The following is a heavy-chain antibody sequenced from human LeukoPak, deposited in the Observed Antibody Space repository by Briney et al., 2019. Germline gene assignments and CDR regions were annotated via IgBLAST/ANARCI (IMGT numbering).Heavy chain of an antibody. D-gene: IGHD3-3*01. V-gene: IGHV3-23*01. Sequence: GGSLRLSCAASGFIVSSNYMSWVRQAPGKGLEWVSAISGGAYSTYYADSVKGRFTVSRDNSKNTLYLQMNSLRAEDTALYYCAKDLPPSNGFWSGYFDYWGQGTLVTVSS. CDR3: AKDLPPSNGFWSGYFDY. CDR2: ISGGAYST. CDR1: GFIVSSNY. J-gene: IGHJ4*02.